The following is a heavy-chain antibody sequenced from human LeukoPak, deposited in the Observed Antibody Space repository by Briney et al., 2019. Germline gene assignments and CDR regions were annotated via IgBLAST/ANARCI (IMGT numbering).Heavy chain of an antibody. CDR2: INSDGSEG. CDR3: ARSSYSSSSSV. CDR1: GFTFSGFW. V-gene: IGHV3-7*03. J-gene: IGHJ3*01. Sequence: GGSLRLSCAVSGFTFSGFWMSWSHQAPGKGLEWVASINSDGSEGYYADVVKGRFTISRDNAKNSLYLQINSLRAEDTAVYYCARSSYSSSSSVWGQGTMVTVSS. D-gene: IGHD6-6*01.